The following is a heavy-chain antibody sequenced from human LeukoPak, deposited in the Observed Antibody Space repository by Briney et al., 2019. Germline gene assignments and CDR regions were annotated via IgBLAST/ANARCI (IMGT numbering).Heavy chain of an antibody. V-gene: IGHV3-7*01. CDR2: IKGDESAK. Sequence: GGSLRLSCAASGFTFRIYWMAWVRQAPGKGLEWVANIKGDESAKHQADSVKGRFTISRDNAQNLLYLQMSSLRGEDTAVYYCARDDGGSLDYWGQGTLVTVSS. J-gene: IGHJ4*02. D-gene: IGHD1-26*01. CDR1: GFTFRIYW. CDR3: ARDDGGSLDY.